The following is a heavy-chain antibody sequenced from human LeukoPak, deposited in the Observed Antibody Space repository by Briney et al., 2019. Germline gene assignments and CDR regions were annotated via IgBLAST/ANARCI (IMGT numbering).Heavy chain of an antibody. CDR1: GFTFSSYG. Sequence: GGSLRLSCAASGFTFSSYGMHWVRQAPGKGLEWVADIWYDGSNKYYADSVKGRFTISRDNSKNTLYLQMNSLRAEDTAVYYCARVPGPWRGPFDYWGQGTLVTVSS. J-gene: IGHJ4*02. CDR3: ARVPGPWRGPFDY. D-gene: IGHD1-26*01. CDR2: IWYDGSNK. V-gene: IGHV3-33*01.